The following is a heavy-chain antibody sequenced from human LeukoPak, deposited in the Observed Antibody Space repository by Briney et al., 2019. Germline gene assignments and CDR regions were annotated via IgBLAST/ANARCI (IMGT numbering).Heavy chain of an antibody. D-gene: IGHD3-10*01. CDR1: GFTFSSYG. Sequence: PGGSLRLSCAASGFTFSSYGMHWVRQAPGKGLEWVAVIWYDGSNKYYADSVKGRFTISRDNSKNTLYLQMNSLRAEDTAVYYCTLLWFGELPDYWGQGTLVTVSS. J-gene: IGHJ4*02. V-gene: IGHV3-33*01. CDR3: TLLWFGELPDY. CDR2: IWYDGSNK.